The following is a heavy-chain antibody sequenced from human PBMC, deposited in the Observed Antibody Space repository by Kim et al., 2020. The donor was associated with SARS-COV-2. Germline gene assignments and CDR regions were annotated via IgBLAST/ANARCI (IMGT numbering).Heavy chain of an antibody. V-gene: IGHV3-7*04. CDR3: ARVPPPRAATRVFDY. J-gene: IGHJ4*02. Sequence: DSVKGRFTISSDNAKKSLYQQMNSLRAEDTAVYYCARVPPPRAATRVFDYWGQGTLVTVSS. D-gene: IGHD2-15*01.